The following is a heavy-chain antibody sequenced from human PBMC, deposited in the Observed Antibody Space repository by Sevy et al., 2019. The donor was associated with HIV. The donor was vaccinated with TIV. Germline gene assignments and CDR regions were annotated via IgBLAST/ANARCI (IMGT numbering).Heavy chain of an antibody. D-gene: IGHD3-22*01. CDR1: GFTFSSYA. CDR2: ISHDGNNK. V-gene: IGHV3-30*04. J-gene: IGHJ4*02. Sequence: SLKISCTASGFTFSSYAMYWVRQAPGKGLEWVAVISHDGNNKDYADSVKGRFTISRDNSKNTLYLQMNSLRAEDTAVYYCASHYYDSTGYYYPLDYWGQGTLVTVSS. CDR3: ASHYYDSTGYYYPLDY.